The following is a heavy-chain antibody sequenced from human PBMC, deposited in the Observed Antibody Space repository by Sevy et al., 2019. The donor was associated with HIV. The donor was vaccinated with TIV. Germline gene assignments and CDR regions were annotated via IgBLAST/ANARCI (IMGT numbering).Heavy chain of an antibody. Sequence: GESLKFSCAGSGFDVSNNYMSWVRQAPGKGLEWVSIIYSSGTTYYADSVKGRFTISRDKSKNTVYLQMSSLRADDTAFYHCARDYSRRPGWFDPWGQGTLVTVSS. V-gene: IGHV3-53*01. CDR1: GFDVSNNY. CDR2: IYSSGTT. D-gene: IGHD6-13*01. CDR3: ARDYSRRPGWFDP. J-gene: IGHJ5*02.